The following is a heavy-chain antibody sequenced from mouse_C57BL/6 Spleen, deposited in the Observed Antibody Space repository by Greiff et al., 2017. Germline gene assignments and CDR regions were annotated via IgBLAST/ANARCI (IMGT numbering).Heavy chain of an antibody. V-gene: IGHV1-82*01. Sequence: LVESGPELVKPGASVKISCKASGYAFSSSWMNWVKQRPGKGLEWIGRIYPGDGDTNYNGKFKGKATLTADKSSSTAYMQLSSLTSEDSAVYFCARSITTVEWDYWGQGTTLTVSS. CDR2: IYPGDGDT. J-gene: IGHJ2*01. CDR1: GYAFSSSW. D-gene: IGHD1-1*01. CDR3: ARSITTVEWDY.